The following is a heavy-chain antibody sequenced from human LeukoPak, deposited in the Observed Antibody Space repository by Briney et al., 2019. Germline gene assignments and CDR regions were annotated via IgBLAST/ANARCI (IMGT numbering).Heavy chain of an antibody. V-gene: IGHV3-15*01. Sequence: GGSPRLSCAASGFTFSNAWMSWVRQAPGKGLEWVGRIKSKTDGGTTDYAAPVKGRFTISRDDSKNTLYLQMNSLKTEDTAVYYCTTPAGLWVTTFDYWGQGTLVTVSS. CDR1: GFTFSNAW. D-gene: IGHD4-17*01. CDR3: TTPAGLWVTTFDY. CDR2: IKSKTDGGTT. J-gene: IGHJ4*02.